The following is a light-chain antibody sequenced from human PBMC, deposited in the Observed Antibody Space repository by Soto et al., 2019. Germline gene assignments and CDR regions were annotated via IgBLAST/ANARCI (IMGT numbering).Light chain of an antibody. Sequence: QSALTQPASMAGSPGQSITLSCTGTSSDVGGYTYVSWYRQHPGKAHKLMIYDVNNRPSGVSNRFSGSKSGNTASLTISGLQAEDEADYDCSAHSSSSTLVVFGGGTQLPVL. CDR1: SSDVGGYTY. J-gene: IGLJ2*01. CDR3: SAHSSSSTLVV. CDR2: DVN. V-gene: IGLV2-14*03.